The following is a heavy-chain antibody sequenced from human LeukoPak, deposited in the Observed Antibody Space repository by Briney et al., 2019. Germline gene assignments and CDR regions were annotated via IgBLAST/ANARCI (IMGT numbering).Heavy chain of an antibody. D-gene: IGHD3-22*01. V-gene: IGHV3-66*01. J-gene: IGHJ4*02. CDR3: AKDPRSKGGYPNYFDY. CDR1: GFTVSSNY. Sequence: GGSLRLSCAASGFTVSSNYMSWVRQAPGKGLEWVSVIYSGGSTYYADSVKGRFTMSRDNSKNTLYLQMNSLRAEDTAVYYCAKDPRSKGGYPNYFDYWGQGTLVTVSS. CDR2: IYSGGST.